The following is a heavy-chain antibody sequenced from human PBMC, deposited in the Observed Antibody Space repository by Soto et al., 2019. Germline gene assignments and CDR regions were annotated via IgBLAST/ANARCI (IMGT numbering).Heavy chain of an antibody. CDR2: INHSGST. J-gene: IGHJ4*02. D-gene: IGHD2-15*01. CDR1: GGSFSGYY. CDR3: ARGRSGGSCDSVFTSCGHIFDG. V-gene: IGHV4-34*01. Sequence: PSDTLSLTCAVYGGSFSGYYWSWIRQPPGKGLEWIGEINHSGSTNYNPSLKSRVTISVDTSKNQFSLRLSSVTAADTAVYYCARGRSGGSCDSVFTSCGHIFDGWGPGSLVTVSS.